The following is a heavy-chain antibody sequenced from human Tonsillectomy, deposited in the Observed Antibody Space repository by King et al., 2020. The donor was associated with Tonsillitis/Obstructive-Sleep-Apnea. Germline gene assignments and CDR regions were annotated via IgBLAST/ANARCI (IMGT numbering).Heavy chain of an antibody. V-gene: IGHV1-69*04. CDR2: IIPILNIA. CDR3: AREDGRFSWDYYIDV. CDR1: GGHFSSYA. J-gene: IGHJ6*03. D-gene: IGHD6-13*01. Sequence: LVESGAEVKKPGSSVKISCKAFGGHFSSYAINWVRQAPGQGLEWMGRIIPILNIANYAQKFQGRVTITADKSTSKAYMELSNRRSEDTAVYFCAREDGRFSWDYYIDVWGKGTTVTVSS.